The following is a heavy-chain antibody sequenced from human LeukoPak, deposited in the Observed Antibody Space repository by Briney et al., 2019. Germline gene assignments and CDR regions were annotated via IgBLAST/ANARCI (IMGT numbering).Heavy chain of an antibody. Sequence: PSETLSLTCAVYGGSFSGYYWSWIRQPPGKGLEWIGEINHSGSTNYNPSLKSRVTISVDTSKNQFSLKLSSVTAADTAVYYCASATGYSSGWSPGYWGQGTLVTVSS. D-gene: IGHD6-19*01. CDR3: ASATGYSSGWSPGY. CDR1: GGSFSGYY. CDR2: INHSGST. J-gene: IGHJ4*02. V-gene: IGHV4-34*01.